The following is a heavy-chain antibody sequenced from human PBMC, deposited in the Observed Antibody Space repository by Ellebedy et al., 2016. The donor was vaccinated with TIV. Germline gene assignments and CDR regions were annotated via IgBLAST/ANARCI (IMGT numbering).Heavy chain of an antibody. J-gene: IGHJ5*02. CDR1: GGSFSGYY. CDR3: ARGFRYSSSWYSWFNP. D-gene: IGHD6-13*01. V-gene: IGHV4-34*01. Sequence: SETLSLTXAVYGGSFSGYYWSWIRQPPGKGLEWIGEINHSGSTNYNPSLKSRVTISVDTSKNQFSLKLSSVTAADTAVYYCARGFRYSSSWYSWFNPWGQGTLVTVSS. CDR2: INHSGST.